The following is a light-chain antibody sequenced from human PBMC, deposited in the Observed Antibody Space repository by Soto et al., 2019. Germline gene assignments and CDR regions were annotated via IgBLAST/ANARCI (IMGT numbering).Light chain of an antibody. CDR3: QQRGTWPPT. J-gene: IGKJ2*01. Sequence: EIVLTQSPATLSLSPGQRATLSCRASQSVTFYLAWYQQKPGQAPRLLIYDTANRATGIPARFSGSGSGTEFTLTISSLEPGDFAVYYCQQRGTWPPTFGQWTKLEIK. CDR2: DTA. V-gene: IGKV3-11*01. CDR1: QSVTFY.